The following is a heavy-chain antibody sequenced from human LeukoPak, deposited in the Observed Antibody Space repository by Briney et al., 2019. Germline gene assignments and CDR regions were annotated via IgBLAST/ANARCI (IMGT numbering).Heavy chain of an antibody. Sequence: SETLSLTCTVSGGSISSSSYYWGWIRQPPGKGLEWIGSIYYSGSTYYNPSLKSRVTISVDTSKNQFSLNLSSVTAADTAMYYCARAVGTSRNFFDYWGQGTLVTVSS. CDR3: ARAVGTSRNFFDY. D-gene: IGHD4-23*01. V-gene: IGHV4-39*07. CDR2: IYYSGST. J-gene: IGHJ4*02. CDR1: GGSISSSSYY.